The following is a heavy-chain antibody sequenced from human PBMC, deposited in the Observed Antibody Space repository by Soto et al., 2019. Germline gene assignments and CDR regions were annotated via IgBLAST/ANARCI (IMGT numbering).Heavy chain of an antibody. V-gene: IGHV4-30-2*01. CDR2: ISHSGST. CDR3: ARWFDP. CDR1: GGYISSGGYS. Sequence: QLQLQESGSGLVKPSQTLSLTCAVSGGYISSGGYSWSWIRQPPGKGLEWIGYISHSGSTYYNPSLRSRVTISLDRSKNQFSLKLSAVTAADTAVYYCARWFDPWGQGTLVTVSS. J-gene: IGHJ5*02.